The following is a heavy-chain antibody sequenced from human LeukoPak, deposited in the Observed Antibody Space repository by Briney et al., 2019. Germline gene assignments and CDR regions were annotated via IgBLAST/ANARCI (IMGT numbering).Heavy chain of an antibody. V-gene: IGHV3-48*03. J-gene: IGHJ4*02. CDR3: ASFYDSSGRDY. Sequence: GGSLRLSCTASGFTFSSYEMNWVRPAPGEGLEWVSYISPIGSPIYYADYVKGRFTISRDNANNSLYLQMNSLRAEDTAVYYCASFYDSSGRDYWGQGTLVTVSS. CDR2: ISPIGSPI. CDR1: GFTFSSYE. D-gene: IGHD3-22*01.